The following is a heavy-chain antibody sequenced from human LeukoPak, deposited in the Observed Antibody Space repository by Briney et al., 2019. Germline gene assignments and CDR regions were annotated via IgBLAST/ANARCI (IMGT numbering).Heavy chain of an antibody. V-gene: IGHV4-59*01. D-gene: IGHD6-13*01. Sequence: SETLSLTCNVSGGSIINYYWTWVRQHPGKGREWIGYIYDSGSTNYNPSLKSRVTISVDTSKNQFSLSLTSVTAADTAVYYCARGIRYGNDYWGQGTPVTVSS. J-gene: IGHJ4*02. CDR2: IYDSGST. CDR3: ARGIRYGNDY. CDR1: GGSIINYY.